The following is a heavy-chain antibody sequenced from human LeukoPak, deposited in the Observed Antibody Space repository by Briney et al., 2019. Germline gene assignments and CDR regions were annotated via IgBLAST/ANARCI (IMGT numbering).Heavy chain of an antibody. D-gene: IGHD3-10*01. CDR3: ASDTFGESIFDP. V-gene: IGHV1-18*01. CDR1: GFTFTSYD. J-gene: IGHJ5*02. Sequence: ASVKVSCKASGFTFTSYDINWVRQASGQGLEWMGWISAYNGNTNYAQKLQGRVTMTTDTSTSTAYMELRSLRSDDTAVYYCASDTFGESIFDPWGQGTLVTVSS. CDR2: ISAYNGNT.